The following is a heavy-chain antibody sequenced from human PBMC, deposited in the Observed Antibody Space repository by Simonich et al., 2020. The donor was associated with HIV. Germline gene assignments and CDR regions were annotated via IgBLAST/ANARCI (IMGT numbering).Heavy chain of an antibody. J-gene: IGHJ3*01. V-gene: IGHV1-2*02. CDR1: GYTFTDNP. Sequence: QVQLVQSGAEVKNPGASVKVSCKASGYTFTDNPMHWVRQAPGQGLEWMGWINPKSGGKDYAQNFKGRVTMTRDTSMSTAYMELSSLTSDDTAVYFCAREGAMLDDAFDVWGQGTMLTVSS. D-gene: IGHD3-10*02. CDR2: INPKSGGK. CDR3: AREGAMLDDAFDV.